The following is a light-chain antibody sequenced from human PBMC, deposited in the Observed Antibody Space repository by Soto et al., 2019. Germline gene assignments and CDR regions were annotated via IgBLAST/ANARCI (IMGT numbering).Light chain of an antibody. CDR3: QQYNSYPLT. Sequence: DIQMTQSPSTLSASVGEGVTITCRASQSISTWLAWYQQKPGKAPKLLIYKASRLEGGVPSRFSGSGSGTDFNITISSLQPDDFATYYCQQYNSYPLTFGGGTTVEIK. CDR1: QSISTW. CDR2: KAS. V-gene: IGKV1-5*03. J-gene: IGKJ4*01.